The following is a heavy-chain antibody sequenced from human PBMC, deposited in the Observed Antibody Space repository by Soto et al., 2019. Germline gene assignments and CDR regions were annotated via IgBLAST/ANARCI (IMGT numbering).Heavy chain of an antibody. CDR2: ISGSGGST. D-gene: IGHD3-9*01. CDR1: GFTFSSYA. Sequence: GGSLRLSCAASGFTFSSYAMSWVRQAPGKGLEWVSAISGSGGSTYYADSVKGRFTISRDNSKNTLYLQMNSLRAEDTAVYYFSIGRKFLYRYFYCSSDPGIAVWGQGTTVTAS. CDR3: SIGRKFLYRYFYCSSDPGIAV. V-gene: IGHV3-23*01. J-gene: IGHJ6*02.